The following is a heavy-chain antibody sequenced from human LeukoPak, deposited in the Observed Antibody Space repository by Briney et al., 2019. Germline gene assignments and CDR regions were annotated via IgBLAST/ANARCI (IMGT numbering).Heavy chain of an antibody. CDR1: GCRFTDDY. J-gene: IGHJ4*02. Sequence: ASVKVACKTSGCRFTDDYIHWVRQAPGQGLEWMGWINPDTDFTNYAPKFRGRVIMTRDTSISTAHMEVRRLTFDDTAIYYCAPTSEAYTSNWSVWGQGTLVTVSP. CDR2: INPDTDFT. D-gene: IGHD3-16*01. V-gene: IGHV1-2*02. CDR3: APTSEAYTSNWSV.